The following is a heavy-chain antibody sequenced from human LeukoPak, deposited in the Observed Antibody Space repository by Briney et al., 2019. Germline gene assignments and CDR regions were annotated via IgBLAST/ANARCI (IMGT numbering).Heavy chain of an antibody. J-gene: IGHJ3*02. CDR1: GFTFSSYS. CDR3: ASGGYCSGGSCYYAFDI. V-gene: IGHV3-21*01. Sequence: PGGSLRLSCAAPGFTFSSYSMNWVRQAPGKGLEWVSSISSSSSYIYYADSVKGRFTISRDNAKNSLYLQMNSLRAEDTAVYYCASGGYCSGGSCYYAFDIWGQGTMVTVSS. CDR2: ISSSSSYI. D-gene: IGHD2-15*01.